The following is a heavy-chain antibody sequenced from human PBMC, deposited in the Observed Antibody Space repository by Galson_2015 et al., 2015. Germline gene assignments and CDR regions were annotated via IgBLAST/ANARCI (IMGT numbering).Heavy chain of an antibody. V-gene: IGHV1-69*13. J-gene: IGHJ6*02. CDR2: IIPIFGTA. CDR3: ARVGCSSTSCYVQGYYYYYGMDV. Sequence: SVKVSCKASGGTFSSYAISWVRQAPGQGLEWMGGIIPIFGTANYAQKFQGRVTITADESTSTAYMELSSLRSEDTAVYYCARVGCSSTSCYVQGYYYYYGMDVWGQGTTVTVSS. CDR1: GGTFSSYA. D-gene: IGHD2-2*01.